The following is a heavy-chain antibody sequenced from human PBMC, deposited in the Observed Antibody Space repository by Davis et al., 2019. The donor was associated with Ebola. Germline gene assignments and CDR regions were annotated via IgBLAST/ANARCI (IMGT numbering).Heavy chain of an antibody. CDR1: GGSISSYY. J-gene: IGHJ6*04. D-gene: IGHD3-16*01. CDR2: IYYSGST. Sequence: SETLSLTCTVSGGSISSYYWSWIRQPPGKGLEWIGYIYYSGSTNYNPSLKSRVTISVDTSKNQFSLKLSSVTAADTAVYYCARYNDTTEDGYYGMDVWGKGTTVTVSS. CDR3: ARYNDTTEDGYYGMDV. V-gene: IGHV4-59*01.